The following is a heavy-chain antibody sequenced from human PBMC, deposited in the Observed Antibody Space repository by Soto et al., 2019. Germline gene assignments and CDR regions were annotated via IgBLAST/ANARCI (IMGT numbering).Heavy chain of an antibody. CDR1: GDSITGSY. CDR2: IYHSGTT. Sequence: QGQLRESGPGLVKPSETLSLTCTVSGDSITGSYWSWIRQPPGKTLEWIGYIYHSGTTTYNPSLKSRVSISVDTSKNQFSLRLTSVIAADTAVYYCARDMPYAAGSLAGCDYWGQGILVTVSS. V-gene: IGHV4-59*01. J-gene: IGHJ4*02. D-gene: IGHD1-26*01. CDR3: ARDMPYAAGSLAGCDY.